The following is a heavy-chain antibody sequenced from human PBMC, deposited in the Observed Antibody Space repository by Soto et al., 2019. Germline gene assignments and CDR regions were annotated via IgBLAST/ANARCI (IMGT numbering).Heavy chain of an antibody. Sequence: GGSLRLSCAASGFTFSSYSMNWVRQAPGKGLEWVSYISSSSSTIYYADSVKGRFTISRDNAKNSLYLQMNSLRDEDTAVYYCARVAVIRDSSSWYRVYYYYGMDVWGQGTTVTVSS. CDR1: GFTFSSYS. CDR2: ISSSSSTI. CDR3: ARVAVIRDSSSWYRVYYYYGMDV. D-gene: IGHD6-13*01. V-gene: IGHV3-48*02. J-gene: IGHJ6*02.